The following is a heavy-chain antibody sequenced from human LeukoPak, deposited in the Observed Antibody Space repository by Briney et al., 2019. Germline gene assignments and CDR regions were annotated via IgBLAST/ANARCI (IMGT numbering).Heavy chain of an antibody. CDR3: ARDRVLGVYTPDY. D-gene: IGHD3-16*01. CDR1: GFTFSSYA. J-gene: IGHJ4*02. Sequence: GGSLRLSCAASGFTFSSYAMSWVRQAPGKGLEWVSAISGSGGSTYYADSVKGRFTISRDNSKNTLYLQMNSLRAEDTAVYYCARDRVLGVYTPDYWGQGTLVTVSS. CDR2: ISGSGGST. V-gene: IGHV3-23*01.